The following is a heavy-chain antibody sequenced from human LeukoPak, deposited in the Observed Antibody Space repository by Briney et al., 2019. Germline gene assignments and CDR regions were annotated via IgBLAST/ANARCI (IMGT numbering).Heavy chain of an antibody. J-gene: IGHJ4*02. CDR3: ARDRLPYYYGSGSYYY. Sequence: GGSLRLSCAASGFTFSSYWMSWVRQAPGKGLEWVANIKQDGSEKYYVDSVKGRFTISRDNAKNSLYLQMNSLSAEDTAVYYCARDRLPYYYGSGSYYYWGQGTLVTVSS. V-gene: IGHV3-7*01. CDR1: GFTFSSYW. CDR2: IKQDGSEK. D-gene: IGHD3-10*01.